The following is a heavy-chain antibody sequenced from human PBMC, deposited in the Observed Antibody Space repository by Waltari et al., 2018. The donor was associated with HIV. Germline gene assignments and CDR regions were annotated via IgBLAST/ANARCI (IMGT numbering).Heavy chain of an antibody. CDR3: ARAAAGRVLDY. V-gene: IGHV4-59*01. Sequence: QVQLQESGPGLVKPSETLSLTCTVSVDYISIYYWTWIRQPPGKGLEWIGYTYPLGNTDYNPSLKSRVAISVDTSQSQFSLKLSSVTAADTAVYYCARAAAGRVLDYWGQG. D-gene: IGHD6-13*01. CDR2: TYPLGNT. CDR1: VDYISIYY. J-gene: IGHJ4*02.